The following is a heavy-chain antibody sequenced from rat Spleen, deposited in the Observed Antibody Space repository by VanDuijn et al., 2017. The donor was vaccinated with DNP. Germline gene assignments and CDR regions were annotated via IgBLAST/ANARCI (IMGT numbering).Heavy chain of an antibody. Sequence: EVQLVESGGGLVQPGRSLKLSCVASGFTFSNYYMAWVRQAPTKGLELVAYISYAGGSTYHGDSVKGRFTISRDNAESTLYLQMNSLRSEDMATYFCARHGRRVFDYWGQGVMVTVSS. D-gene: IGHD1-11*01. CDR1: GFTFSNYY. J-gene: IGHJ2*01. V-gene: IGHV5-22*01. CDR3: ARHGRRVFDY. CDR2: ISYAGGST.